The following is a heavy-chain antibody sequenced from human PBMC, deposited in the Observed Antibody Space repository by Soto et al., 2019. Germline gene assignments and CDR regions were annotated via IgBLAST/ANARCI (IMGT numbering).Heavy chain of an antibody. Sequence: QITLKESGPTLVIPTQTLTLTCTFSGFSLNTRGVGVGWIRQPPGKALEWVALIHWDDAKRYSPSLRNTLTSTKDTCKNHVALIMTNINPVDIATYFCACSPLASGRGWNFDFWGPGILLTVSS. D-gene: IGHD6-19*01. V-gene: IGHV2-5*02. J-gene: IGHJ4*02. CDR2: IHWDDAK. CDR1: GFSLNTRGVG. CDR3: ACSPLASGRGWNFDF.